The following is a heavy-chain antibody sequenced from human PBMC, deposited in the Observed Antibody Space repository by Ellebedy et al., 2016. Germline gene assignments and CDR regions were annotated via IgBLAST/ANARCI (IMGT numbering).Heavy chain of an antibody. D-gene: IGHD7-27*01. CDR2: ISTYDGNT. J-gene: IGHJ4*02. V-gene: IGHV1-18*01. CDR3: ARDRLGKIADFDF. Sequence: ASVKVSCKASGDTFSSYAMHWVRQAPGQGLEWMGWISTYDGNTNYAQNLQGRVTMTTDTSTGTVYMELRSLTSDDTAVYYCARDRLGKIADFDFWGQGTRVTVSS. CDR1: GDTFSSYA.